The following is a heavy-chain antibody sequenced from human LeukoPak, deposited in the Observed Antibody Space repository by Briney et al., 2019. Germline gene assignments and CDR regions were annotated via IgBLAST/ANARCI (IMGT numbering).Heavy chain of an antibody. J-gene: IGHJ4*02. CDR2: ISGSGGST. D-gene: IGHD3-10*01. CDR3: AKDDFGYGFSYFDS. V-gene: IGHV3-23*01. Sequence: GGSLRLSCAASGFTFSSYAMSWVRQAPGRGLEWVSAISGSGGSTYYADSVKGRFTISRDNSKNTPYLQMNSLRAEDKAVYYCAKDDFGYGFSYFDSWGQGTLVTVSS. CDR1: GFTFSSYA.